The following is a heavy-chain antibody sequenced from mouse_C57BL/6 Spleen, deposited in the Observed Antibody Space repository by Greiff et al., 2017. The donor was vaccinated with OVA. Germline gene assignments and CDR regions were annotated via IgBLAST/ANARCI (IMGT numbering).Heavy chain of an antibody. J-gene: IGHJ4*01. D-gene: IGHD2-4*01. CDR1: GFTFSSYA. Sequence: DVKLVESGGGLVKPGGSLKLSCAASGFTFSSYAMSWIRQTPEKRLEWVATISDGGSYTYYPDNVKGRFTISRDNAKNNLYLQMSHLKSEDTAMYYCARDDYGDAMDYWGQGTSVTVSS. V-gene: IGHV5-4*01. CDR3: ARDDYGDAMDY. CDR2: ISDGGSYT.